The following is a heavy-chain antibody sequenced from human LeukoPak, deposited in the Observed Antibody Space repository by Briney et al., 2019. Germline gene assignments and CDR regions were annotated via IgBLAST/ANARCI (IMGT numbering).Heavy chain of an antibody. CDR2: IKSKTDGGTT. D-gene: IGHD2-21*01. CDR1: GFTVSSNY. V-gene: IGHV3-15*01. Sequence: GGSLRLSCAASGFTVSSNYMSWVRQAPGKGLEWVGRIKSKTDGGTTDYAAPVKGRFTISRDDSKNTLYLQMNSLKTEDTAVYYCTTDTGIVVIPATTYWGQGTLVTVSS. CDR3: TTDTGIVVIPATTY. J-gene: IGHJ4*02.